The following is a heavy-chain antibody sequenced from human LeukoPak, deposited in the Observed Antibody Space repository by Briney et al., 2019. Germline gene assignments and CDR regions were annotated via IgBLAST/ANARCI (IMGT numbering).Heavy chain of an antibody. J-gene: IGHJ6*02. CDR2: ISAYNGNT. CDR3: ARGSAYYDSSGYYYVRSYYYYGMDV. D-gene: IGHD3-22*01. Sequence: ASVKVSCKASGYTFTSYGISWVRQAPGQGLEWMGWISAYNGNTNYAQKLQGRVTMTTDTSTSTAYMELSSLRSDDTAVYYCARGSAYYDSSGYYYVRSYYYYGMDVWGQGTAVTVSS. V-gene: IGHV1-18*01. CDR1: GYTFTSYG.